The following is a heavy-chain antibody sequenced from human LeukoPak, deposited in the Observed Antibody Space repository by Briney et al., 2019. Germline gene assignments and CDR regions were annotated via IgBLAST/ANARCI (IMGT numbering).Heavy chain of an antibody. CDR2: ISSSSSYI. CDR3: ATGLRVDTAMDTIPGFGSY. CDR1: GFTFSSYS. Sequence: PGGSLRLSCAASGFTFSSYSVNWVRQAPGKGLEWVSSISSSSSYIYYADSVKGRFTISRDNAKNSLYLQMNSLRAEDTAVYYCATGLRVDTAMDTIPGFGSYWGQGTLVTVSS. J-gene: IGHJ4*02. D-gene: IGHD5-18*01. V-gene: IGHV3-21*01.